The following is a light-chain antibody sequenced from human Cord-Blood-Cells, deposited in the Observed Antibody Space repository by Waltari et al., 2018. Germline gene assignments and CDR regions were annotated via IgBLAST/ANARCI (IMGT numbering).Light chain of an antibody. Sequence: QSALTQPASASGSPGQSITISCTGTSSDVGRYNYVSWYQQHPGKAPKLMIYDVSKRPSGVSKRFSGSKPGTTASLTISGLQAEDEADYYCSSYTSSSTWVFGGGTKLTVL. CDR3: SSYTSSSTWV. J-gene: IGLJ3*02. CDR1: SSDVGRYNY. CDR2: DVS. V-gene: IGLV2-14*01.